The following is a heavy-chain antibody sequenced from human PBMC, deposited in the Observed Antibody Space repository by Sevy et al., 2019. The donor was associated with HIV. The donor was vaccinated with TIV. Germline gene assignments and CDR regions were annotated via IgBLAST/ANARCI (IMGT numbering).Heavy chain of an antibody. CDR3: ARGVATTYYYHYGMDV. D-gene: IGHD5-12*01. CDR2: IWYDESNK. V-gene: IGHV3-33*01. Sequence: GGSLRLSCTASGFTFSSNAMYWVRQAPGKGLEWVAVIWYDESNKYHADSVKGRFTISRDNSKNTLYLQMNSLRAEDTAVYYGARGVATTYYYHYGMDVWGQGTTVIVSS. CDR1: GFTFSSNA. J-gene: IGHJ6*02.